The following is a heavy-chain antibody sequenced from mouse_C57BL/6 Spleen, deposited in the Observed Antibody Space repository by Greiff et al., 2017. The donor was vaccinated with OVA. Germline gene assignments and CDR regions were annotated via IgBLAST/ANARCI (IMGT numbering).Heavy chain of an antibody. V-gene: IGHV1-74*01. CDR1: GYTFTSYW. CDR3: AIYVYDGYLAY. CDR2: IHPSDSDT. D-gene: IGHD2-3*01. J-gene: IGHJ3*01. Sequence: VKLQQPGAELVKPGASVKVSCKASGYTFTSYWMHWVKQRPGQGLEWIGRIHPSDSDTNYNQKFKGKATLTVDKSSSTAYMQLSSLTSEDSAVYYCAIYVYDGYLAYWGQGTLVTVSA.